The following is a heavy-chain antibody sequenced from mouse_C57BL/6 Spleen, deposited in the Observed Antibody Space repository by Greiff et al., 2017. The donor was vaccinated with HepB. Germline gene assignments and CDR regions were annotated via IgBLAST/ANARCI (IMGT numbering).Heavy chain of an antibody. D-gene: IGHD2-5*01. J-gene: IGHJ3*01. CDR1: GFNIKDDY. V-gene: IGHV14-4*01. CDR3: TLYSSYREGFAY. Sequence: EVQLQHSGAELVRPGASVKLSCTASGFNIKDDYMHWVKQRPEQGLEWIGWIDPENGYTEYASKLQGKATITADTSSNTACLQLSSLTSEDTAVYYCTLYSSYREGFAYWGQGTLVTVSA. CDR2: IDPENGYT.